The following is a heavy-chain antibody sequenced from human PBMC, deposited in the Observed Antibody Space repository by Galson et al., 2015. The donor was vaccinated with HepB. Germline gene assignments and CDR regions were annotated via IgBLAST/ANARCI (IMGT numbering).Heavy chain of an antibody. V-gene: IGHV1-8*01. CDR3: GGNFDY. CDR2: MNPNSGNT. D-gene: IGHD5-18*01. CDR1: GYTSTSYD. Sequence: SVKVSCKASGYTSTSYDINWVRQATGQGLEWMGWMNPNSGNTGYAQKFQGRVTMTKNTSINTAYMDPVDTATYYCAHRRTGGNFDYWGQGTLVTVSS. J-gene: IGHJ4*02.